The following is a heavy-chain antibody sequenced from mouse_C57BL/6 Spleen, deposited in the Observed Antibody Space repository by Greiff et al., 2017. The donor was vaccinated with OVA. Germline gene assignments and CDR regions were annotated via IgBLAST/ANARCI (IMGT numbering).Heavy chain of an antibody. CDR1: GFTFKNTY. CDR2: IDPANGNT. V-gene: IGHV14-3*01. CDR3: ARACYCSNYEDMDD. D-gene: IGHD2-5*01. J-gene: IGHJ4*01. Sequence: EVQLQQSVAELVRPGASVKLSCTASGFTFKNTYMHWVQQRPEQGLEWIGRIDPANGNTKYAQKLQGKATITAATSSNTAYLQLSSLTSEDAAIYCCARACYCSNYEDMDDWGQGTTVTVSS.